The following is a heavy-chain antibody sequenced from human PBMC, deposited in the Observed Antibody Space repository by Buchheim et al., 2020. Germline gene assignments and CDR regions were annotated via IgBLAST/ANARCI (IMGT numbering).Heavy chain of an antibody. CDR3: AREETRLDYYGMDV. D-gene: IGHD2-2*01. J-gene: IGHJ6*02. CDR2: ISRSSGAI. V-gene: IGHV3-48*02. CDR1: GFNFSTYS. Sequence: EVQLEESGGGLVQPGGSLRLSCAASGFNFSTYSMNWVRQAPGKGLEWVSYISRSSGAIYYADFVKGRFTISRDNARNSLYLQMNSLRDEDTAVYYCAREETRLDYYGMDVWGQGTT.